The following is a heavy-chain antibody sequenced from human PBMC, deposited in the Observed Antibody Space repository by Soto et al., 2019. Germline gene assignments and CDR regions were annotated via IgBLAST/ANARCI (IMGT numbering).Heavy chain of an antibody. D-gene: IGHD6-25*01. J-gene: IGHJ4*02. CDR3: AKFFVETGGSSGWPGSFHS. Sequence: EVQLLESGGGLVQPGRSLRLSCAASGFTFSSYAMSWVRQAPGQGLEWVSAISGSGGTTYDADSVKGRFTISRDQSKNPLFLEMNRLRAVDTAVYYCAKFFVETGGSSGWPGSFHSWGQGTLVTVSS. CDR2: ISGSGGTT. CDR1: GFTFSSYA. V-gene: IGHV3-23*01.